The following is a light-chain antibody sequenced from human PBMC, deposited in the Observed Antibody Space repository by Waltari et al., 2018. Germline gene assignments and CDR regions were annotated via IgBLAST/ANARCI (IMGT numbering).Light chain of an antibody. CDR1: QSVGRS. CDR3: QHYVRLPVT. Sequence: EIVLTQSPGTLSLSPGERATLSCRASQSVGRSLAWYQQKPGQAPRLLIYGASNRATCIPDRFSGSGSGTDFSLTISRLEPEDFSVYYCQHYVRLPVTFGQGTRVEIK. V-gene: IGKV3-20*01. J-gene: IGKJ1*01. CDR2: GAS.